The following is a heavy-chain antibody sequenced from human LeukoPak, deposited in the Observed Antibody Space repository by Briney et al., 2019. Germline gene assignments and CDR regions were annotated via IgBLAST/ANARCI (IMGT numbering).Heavy chain of an antibody. D-gene: IGHD6-13*01. CDR1: GLTFSGYY. V-gene: IGHV4-34*01. CDR3: ARTRFSYSSSWLFDY. Sequence: SETLSLTCAVYGLTFSGYYWSWIRQPPGKGLEWIGEINHSGNTNYKPSLKSRGTISLDTSKTQFSLRLTSVTAADTAVYYCARTRFSYSSSWLFDYWGQGTLVTVYS. CDR2: INHSGNT. J-gene: IGHJ4*02.